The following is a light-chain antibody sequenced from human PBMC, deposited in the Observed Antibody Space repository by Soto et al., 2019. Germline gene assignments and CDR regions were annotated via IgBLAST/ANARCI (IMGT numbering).Light chain of an antibody. J-gene: IGKJ1*01. V-gene: IGKV3-20*01. CDR2: GAY. CDR3: QQYVSSVT. CDR1: QSVDSSF. Sequence: EIVLTQSPGFLSLSPGERATLSCRASQSVDSSFFAWYQQKPGQAPRLLIYGAYKRPTGIPDRFSGSGSGTDFNLRISRLEPEDFAVYYCQQYVSSVTFGQGTKVEIK.